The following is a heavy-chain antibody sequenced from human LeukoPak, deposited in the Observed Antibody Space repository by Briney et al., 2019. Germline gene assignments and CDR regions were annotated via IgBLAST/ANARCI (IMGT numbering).Heavy chain of an antibody. V-gene: IGHV3-48*02. D-gene: IGHD2-15*01. CDR2: ISSSSSTT. J-gene: IGHJ4*02. CDR1: GFTFNKYS. CDR3: ARGGGFCSGGTCFNFDY. Sequence: TGGSLRLSCAASGFTFNKYSMNWVRQAPGKGLEWVSYISSSSSTTYFADSVKGQFTISRDNDKNSLYVQMNSLRDEDTAVYYCARGGGFCSGGTCFNFDYWGQGTLVTVSS.